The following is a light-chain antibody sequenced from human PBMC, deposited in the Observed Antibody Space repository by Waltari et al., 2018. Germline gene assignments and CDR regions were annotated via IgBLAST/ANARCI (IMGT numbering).Light chain of an antibody. CDR3: QSYDNDNVV. J-gene: IGLJ3*02. Sequence: NFILTQTHSLSESPGKTVTISCTRSSGSIGSRYFQWYQQRPGSAPTTVIYEDYQRPSGVPERFSGSIDSSSNSAYVTISGLKPEDEADYYCQSYDNDNVVFGGGTRLTVL. CDR1: SGSIGSRY. V-gene: IGLV6-57*03. CDR2: EDY.